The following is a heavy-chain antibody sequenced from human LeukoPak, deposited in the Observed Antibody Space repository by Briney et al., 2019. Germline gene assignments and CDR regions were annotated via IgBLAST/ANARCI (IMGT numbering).Heavy chain of an antibody. CDR2: IRYDGSNK. J-gene: IGHJ4*02. D-gene: IGHD2-2*01. CDR3: ARSYQLLWSTTFFDY. CDR1: GFTFSSYA. Sequence: GGSLRLSCAASGFTFSSYAMSWVRQAPGKGLEWVAFIRYDGSNKYYADSVKGRFTISRDNSKNTLYLQMNSLRAEDTAVYYCARSYQLLWSTTFFDYWGQGTLVTVSS. V-gene: IGHV3-30*02.